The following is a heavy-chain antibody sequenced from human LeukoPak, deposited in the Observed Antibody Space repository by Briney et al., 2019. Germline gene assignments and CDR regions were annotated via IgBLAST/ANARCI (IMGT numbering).Heavy chain of an antibody. CDR1: GGSISSSNW. CDR2: IYHSGST. J-gene: IGHJ4*02. CDR3: ARDHAHCSSTSCYDGGY. Sequence: SETLSLTCAVSGGSISSSNWWSWVRPPPGKGLEWIGEIYHSGSTNYNPSLKSRVTISVDKSKNQFSLKLSSVTAADTAVYYCARDHAHCSSTSCYDGGYWGQGTLVTVSS. V-gene: IGHV4-4*02. D-gene: IGHD2-2*01.